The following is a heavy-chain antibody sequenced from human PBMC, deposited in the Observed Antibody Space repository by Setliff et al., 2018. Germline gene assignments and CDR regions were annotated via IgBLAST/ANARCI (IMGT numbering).Heavy chain of an antibody. CDR1: GFTFSNAW. J-gene: IGHJ6*03. D-gene: IGHD3-16*01. CDR2: IKSKTDGGTT. V-gene: IGHV3-15*01. Sequence: NPGGSLRLSCAASGFTFSNAWMTWVRQAPGKGLEWVGRIKSKTDGGTTDYVTPVKGRFTISRDDSKNTLFLQMNSLKIEDTAVYYCTTWPENGGYYYYYYMDVWGKGTTVTVSS. CDR3: TTWPENGGYYYYYYMDV.